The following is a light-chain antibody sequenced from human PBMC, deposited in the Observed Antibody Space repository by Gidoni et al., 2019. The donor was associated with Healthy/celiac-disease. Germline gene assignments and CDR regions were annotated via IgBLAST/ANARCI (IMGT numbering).Light chain of an antibody. Sequence: EIVMTQSPATLSVSPGERATLSCRASQSVSSNLAWYQQKPGQAPRLLIYGASTRATGIPARFSGSGSGTEFTLTISSLQSEDFAVYYCQQYNNWPSWAFGPXTKVDIK. CDR1: QSVSSN. CDR2: GAS. J-gene: IGKJ3*01. V-gene: IGKV3-15*01. CDR3: QQYNNWPSWA.